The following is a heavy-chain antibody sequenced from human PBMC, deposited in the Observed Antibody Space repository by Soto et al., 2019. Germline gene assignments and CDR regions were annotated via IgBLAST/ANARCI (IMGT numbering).Heavy chain of an antibody. D-gene: IGHD2-15*01. V-gene: IGHV3-30*18. J-gene: IGHJ5*02. CDR3: AKSAIKYCSGGSCIWGWFDP. Sequence: GGSLRLSCAASGFTFSSCGMHWVRQAPGKGLEWVAVISYDGSNKYYADSVKGRFTISRDNSKNTLYLQMNSPRAEDTAVYYCAKSAIKYCSGGSCIWGWFDPWGQGTLVTVSS. CDR2: ISYDGSNK. CDR1: GFTFSSCG.